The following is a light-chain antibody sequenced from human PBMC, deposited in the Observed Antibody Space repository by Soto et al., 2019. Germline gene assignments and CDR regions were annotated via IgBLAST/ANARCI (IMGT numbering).Light chain of an antibody. CDR3: QQYGSSPVT. Sequence: IVLPQSPGTLSLSPGERATLSCRASQSVSSSYLAWYQQNPGQAPRLLIYGASSRATGIPDRFSGSGSGTDFTLTISRLEPEDFAVYYCQQYGSSPVTFGQGTKVDIK. CDR1: QSVSSSY. J-gene: IGKJ1*01. CDR2: GAS. V-gene: IGKV3-20*01.